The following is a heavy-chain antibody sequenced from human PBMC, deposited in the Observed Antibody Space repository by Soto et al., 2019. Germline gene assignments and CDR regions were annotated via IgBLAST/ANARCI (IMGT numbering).Heavy chain of an antibody. CDR2: IYPGDSDT. J-gene: IGHJ6*02. D-gene: IGHD6-13*01. CDR3: ARTAAAGKYYYGMDV. V-gene: IGHV5-51*01. Sequence: GESLKISCKGSGYNFANYWIGWVRQMPGKGLEWMGIIYPGDSDTRYSPSFQGQVTISADKSISTAYLQWSSLKASDTAMYYCARTAAAGKYYYGMDVWGQGTTVTAP. CDR1: GYNFANYW.